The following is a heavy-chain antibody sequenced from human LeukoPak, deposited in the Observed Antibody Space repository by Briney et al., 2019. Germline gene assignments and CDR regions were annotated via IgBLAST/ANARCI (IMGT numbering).Heavy chain of an antibody. J-gene: IGHJ5*02. CDR3: ARAMLWFGEGCWFDP. CDR1: GGSFSDYF. D-gene: IGHD3-10*01. Sequence: SETLSLTCAVYGGSFSDYFWNWIRQTPGKGLEWIGEINHSGSTNYNPSLKSRVTISVDTSKNQFSLKLSSVTAADTAVYYCARAMLWFGEGCWFDPWGQGTLVTVSS. CDR2: INHSGST. V-gene: IGHV4-34*01.